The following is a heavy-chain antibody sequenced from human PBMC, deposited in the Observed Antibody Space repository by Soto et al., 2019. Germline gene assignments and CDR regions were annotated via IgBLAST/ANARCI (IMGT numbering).Heavy chain of an antibody. CDR3: ARNVVPAGYYNWFDP. Sequence: GASVKVSCKPSGGTFSSYAINWVRQAPGQALEWMGGIIPFLGTPNYAQKFQGRVTITADKLTSTAYMELSSLRSEDTAVYYCARNVVPAGYYNWFDPWGQGTLVTVSS. V-gene: IGHV1-69*10. CDR1: GGTFSSYA. CDR2: IIPFLGTP. D-gene: IGHD2-2*01. J-gene: IGHJ5*02.